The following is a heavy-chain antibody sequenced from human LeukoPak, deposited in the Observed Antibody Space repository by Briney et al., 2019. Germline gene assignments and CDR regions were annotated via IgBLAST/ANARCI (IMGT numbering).Heavy chain of an antibody. CDR3: ARDQLYYYDSSGPYYYGMDV. Sequence: GGSLRLSCAASGFTVNSNYMIWVLQAPGKGLEWVSVIYSGGSTYYADSVKGRFTISRDNSKNTLYLQMNSLRAEDTAVYYCARDQLYYYDSSGPYYYGMDVWGQGTTVTVSS. J-gene: IGHJ6*02. V-gene: IGHV3-66*01. CDR1: GFTVNSNY. CDR2: IYSGGST. D-gene: IGHD3-22*01.